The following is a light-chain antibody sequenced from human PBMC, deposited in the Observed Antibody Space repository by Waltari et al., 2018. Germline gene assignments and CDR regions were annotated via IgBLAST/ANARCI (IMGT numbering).Light chain of an antibody. J-gene: IGKJ2*01. V-gene: IGKV3-15*01. CDR2: GAS. Sequence: VMTQSPATLSVSPGERVTHSCRASQNVNSNLAWYQHKPGQAPRLLIYGASTTATGIPARFSGSGSGTEFTLTISSLQSEDFAVYYCHQYNNGPPYTFGQGTKLEIK. CDR3: HQYNNGPPYT. CDR1: QNVNSN.